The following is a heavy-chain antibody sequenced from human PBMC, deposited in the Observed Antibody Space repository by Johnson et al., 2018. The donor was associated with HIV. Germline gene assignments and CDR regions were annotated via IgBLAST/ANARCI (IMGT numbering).Heavy chain of an antibody. D-gene: IGHD2-8*01. CDR1: GFNLDDYG. J-gene: IGHJ3*02. CDR2: VNWNADTT. CDR3: AKDMKGANGAFDI. V-gene: IGHV3-20*04. Sequence: VQLVESGGTVVRPGGSLRLSCAASGFNLDDYGMSWVRQAPGKGLEWVSGVNWNADTTSYAGSVKGRFTISRDNAKKSLYLQMNSLRAEDTALYYCAKDMKGANGAFDIWGQGTMVTVSS.